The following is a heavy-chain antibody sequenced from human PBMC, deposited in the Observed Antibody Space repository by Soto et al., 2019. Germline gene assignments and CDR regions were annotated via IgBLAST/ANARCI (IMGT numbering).Heavy chain of an antibody. V-gene: IGHV3-66*01. D-gene: IGHD3-10*01. CDR2: IYSGGST. CDR3: ARDLRGVIGRAFDI. CDR1: GFTVSSNY. Sequence: SGGSLRLSCAASGFTVSSNYMSWVRQAPGKGLEWVSVIYSGGSTYYADSVKGRFTISRDNSKNTLYLQMNSLRAEDTAVYYCARDLRGVIGRAFDIWGQGTMVTVSS. J-gene: IGHJ3*02.